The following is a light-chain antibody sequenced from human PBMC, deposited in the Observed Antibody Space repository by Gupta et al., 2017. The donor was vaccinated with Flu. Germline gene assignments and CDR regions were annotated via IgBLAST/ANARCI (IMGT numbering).Light chain of an antibody. J-gene: IGKJ2*01. V-gene: IGKV3D-20*01. Sequence: ATLFLSPGERATRSCGASQSVRSSYLAWYQQKPGPAPRLLMYDASSRATGIPDRFSGSGSGTEFTLTISRLEPEDFAVYYCQHESNSSFTFGQGTKLDIK. CDR2: DAS. CDR1: QSVRSSY. CDR3: QHESNSSFT.